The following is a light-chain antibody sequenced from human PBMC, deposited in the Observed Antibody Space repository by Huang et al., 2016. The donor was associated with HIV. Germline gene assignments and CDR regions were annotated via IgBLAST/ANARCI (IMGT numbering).Light chain of an antibody. J-gene: IGKJ4*01. V-gene: IGKV1-33*01. CDR3: QQYDNLPLT. CDR1: QDINNY. CDR2: DAS. Sequence: DIQMTQSPSSLSASVGDRVTITCQASQDINNYLNWYQQRPGKAPNVLIYDASNLETGVPSRFSGSGSGTDFTFTISSLQPEDIATYYCQQYDNLPLTFGGGTKVEIK.